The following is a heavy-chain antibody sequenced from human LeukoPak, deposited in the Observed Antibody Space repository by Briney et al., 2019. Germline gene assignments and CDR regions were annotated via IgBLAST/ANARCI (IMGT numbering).Heavy chain of an antibody. D-gene: IGHD5-12*01. Sequence: GGSLRLSCAASGFTFSSYSMNWVRQAPGKGLEWVSSISSSSSYIYYADSVKGRFTISRDNAKNSLYLQMNSLRAEDTAVYYCAREISGYDPDAFDIWGQGTMVTVSS. CDR2: ISSSSSYI. CDR1: GFTFSSYS. CDR3: AREISGYDPDAFDI. V-gene: IGHV3-21*01. J-gene: IGHJ3*02.